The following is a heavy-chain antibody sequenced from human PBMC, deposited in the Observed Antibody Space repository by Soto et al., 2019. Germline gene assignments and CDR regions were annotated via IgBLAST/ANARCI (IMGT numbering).Heavy chain of an antibody. CDR2: IYLGDSDT. Sequence: GESLKISCKGSGYSFTTSWIGWVRQMPGKGLEWMGIIYLGDSDTKYSPSFEGQVTISADKSITTAYLQWSSLKASDTAIYYCARLVGGLGSSGYRQNWFDPWAREPRSPSPQ. CDR3: ARLVGGLGSSGYRQNWFDP. J-gene: IGHJ5*02. V-gene: IGHV5-51*01. D-gene: IGHD3-22*01. CDR1: GYSFTTSW.